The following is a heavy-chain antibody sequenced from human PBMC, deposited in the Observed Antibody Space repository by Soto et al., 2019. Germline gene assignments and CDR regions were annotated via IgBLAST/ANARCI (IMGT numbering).Heavy chain of an antibody. J-gene: IGHJ6*02. V-gene: IGHV5-51*01. CDR1: GYSFTSYW. Sequence: GESLKISCKGSGYSFTSYWIGWVRQMPGKGLELMGIIYPGDSDTRYSPSFQGQVTISADKSISTAYLQWSSLKASDTAVYYCTRDLGADIGAALGKRVYYYYGMDVWGQGTTVTVSS. D-gene: IGHD2-15*01. CDR2: IYPGDSDT. CDR3: TRDLGADIGAALGKRVYYYYGMDV.